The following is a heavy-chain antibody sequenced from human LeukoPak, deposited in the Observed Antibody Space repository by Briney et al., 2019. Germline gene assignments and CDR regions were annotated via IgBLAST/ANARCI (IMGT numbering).Heavy chain of an antibody. Sequence: GGSLRLSCTASGFTFGDYAMTWVRQAPGKGLEWVANIKQDGSEKYYVDSVKGRFTISRDNAKNSLYLQMNSLRAEDTAVYYCARESATWRHYYDSTADAFDIWGQGTMVTVSS. D-gene: IGHD3-22*01. CDR1: GFTFGDYA. CDR2: IKQDGSEK. V-gene: IGHV3-7*01. CDR3: ARESATWRHYYDSTADAFDI. J-gene: IGHJ3*02.